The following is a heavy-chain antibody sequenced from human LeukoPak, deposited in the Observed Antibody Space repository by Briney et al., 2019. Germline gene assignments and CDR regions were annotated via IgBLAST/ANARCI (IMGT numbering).Heavy chain of an antibody. J-gene: IGHJ3*02. CDR3: TGVWGDFWSGYYAFDI. D-gene: IGHD3-3*01. CDR1: GFTFSSYA. Sequence: PGGSLRLSCAASGFTFSSYAMSWVRQAPGKGLEWVGRIKSKTDGGTTDYAAPVKGRFTISRDDSKNTLYLQMNSLKTEDTAVYYCTGVWGDFWSGYYAFDIWGQGTMVTVSS. V-gene: IGHV3-15*01. CDR2: IKSKTDGGTT.